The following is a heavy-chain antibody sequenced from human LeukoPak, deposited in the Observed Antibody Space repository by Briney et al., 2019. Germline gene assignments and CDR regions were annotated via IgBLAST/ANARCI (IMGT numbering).Heavy chain of an antibody. CDR1: GGSFSGYY. CDR3: ARLQGYSYGYAFDY. Sequence: PSETLSLTCAVYGGSFSGYYWSWIRQPPGKGLEWIGEINHSGSTNYNPSLKSRVTTSVDTSKNQFSLKLSSLTAADTAVYYCARLQGYSYGYAFDYWGQGTLVTVSS. J-gene: IGHJ4*02. CDR2: INHSGST. V-gene: IGHV4-34*01. D-gene: IGHD5-18*01.